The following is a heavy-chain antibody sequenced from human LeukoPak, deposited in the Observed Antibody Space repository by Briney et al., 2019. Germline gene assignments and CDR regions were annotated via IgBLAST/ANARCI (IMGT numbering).Heavy chain of an antibody. CDR1: GFTFNSYA. V-gene: IGHV3-23*01. J-gene: IGHJ4*02. CDR3: ASGEYGVQIDY. CDR2: ISGSGGST. Sequence: GGSLRLSCAASGFTFNSYAMSWVRQAPGKRLEWVSAISGSGGSTYYADSVKGRFTISRDNSKNTLYLQMSSLRAEDTAVYYCASGEYGVQIDYWGQGTLATVSS. D-gene: IGHD5/OR15-5a*01.